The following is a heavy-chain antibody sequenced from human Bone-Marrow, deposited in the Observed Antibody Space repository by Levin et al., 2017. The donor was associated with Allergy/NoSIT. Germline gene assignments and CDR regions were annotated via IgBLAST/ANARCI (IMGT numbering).Heavy chain of an antibody. D-gene: IGHD2-15*01. CDR1: GGSISSSVYF. J-gene: IGHJ5*02. CDR2: TDFSGST. CDR3: ARHASPRAVSAAFDP. Sequence: SETLSLTCTVSGGSISSSVYFWGWIRQPPGKGLEWIASTDFSGSTFYNPSLKSRVTIFVDTSKNQFSLKLGSMNAADTALYFCARHASPRAVSAAFDPRGQGTQVTVSS. V-gene: IGHV4-39*01.